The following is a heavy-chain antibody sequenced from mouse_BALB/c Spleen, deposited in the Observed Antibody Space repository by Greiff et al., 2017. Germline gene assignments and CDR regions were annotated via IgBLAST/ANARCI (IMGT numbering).Heavy chain of an antibody. CDR1: GYSITSGYY. D-gene: IGHD2-2*01. CDR3: ARGSYGYDPRYAMDY. CDR2: ISYDGSN. J-gene: IGHJ4*01. Sequence: DVKLQESGPGLVKPSQSLSLTCSVTGYSITSGYYWNWIRQFPGNKLEWMGYISYDGSNNYNPSLKNRISITRDTSKNQFFLKLNSVTTEDTATYYCARGSYGYDPRYAMDYWGQGTSVTVSS. V-gene: IGHV3-6*02.